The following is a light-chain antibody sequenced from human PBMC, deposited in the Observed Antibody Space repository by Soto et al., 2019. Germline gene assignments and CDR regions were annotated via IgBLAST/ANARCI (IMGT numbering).Light chain of an antibody. CDR2: DVS. V-gene: IGLV2-14*03. Sequence: QSVLTQPASVSGSPGQSITISCTGTSSDVGGYNSVSWYQHHPGKAPKLMIFDVSDRPSGVSSRFSGSKSGNTASLTISGLQAEVEADYYCSAYTTSSTPHYVFGPGTKVTVL. CDR3: SAYTTSSTPHYV. J-gene: IGLJ1*01. CDR1: SSDVGGYNS.